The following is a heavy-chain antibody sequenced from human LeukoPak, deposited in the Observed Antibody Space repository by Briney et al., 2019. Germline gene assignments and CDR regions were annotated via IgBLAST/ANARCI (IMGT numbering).Heavy chain of an antibody. CDR2: VYYSGSA. J-gene: IGHJ4*02. D-gene: IGHD6-13*01. V-gene: IGHV4-59*11. Sequence: PSETLSLTCSVSGDSISTHYWSWIRQPPGEGLAWLGYVYYSGSASYNPSLKSRVTMSVDTSKNQFSLKVNSVTAADTAVYFCARMVYSTSSYDFWGPGTLVTVSS. CDR3: ARMVYSTSSYDF. CDR1: GDSISTHY.